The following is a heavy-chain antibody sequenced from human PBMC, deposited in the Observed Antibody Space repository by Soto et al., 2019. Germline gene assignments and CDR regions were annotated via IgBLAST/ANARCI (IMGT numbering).Heavy chain of an antibody. Sequence: QVQLQHWGAGLLKPSETLSLTCAVYGGSVSGYYWSWIRQPPRMGLEWIGEIKHSGSTNYTQSLKSRVTISVDTSKNQFSLKLSSVTAADTAVYYCAVDYYGYHDAFDIWGQGTMVTVS. CDR2: IKHSGST. D-gene: IGHD3-10*01. CDR3: AVDYYGYHDAFDI. J-gene: IGHJ3*02. CDR1: GGSVSGYY. V-gene: IGHV4-34*01.